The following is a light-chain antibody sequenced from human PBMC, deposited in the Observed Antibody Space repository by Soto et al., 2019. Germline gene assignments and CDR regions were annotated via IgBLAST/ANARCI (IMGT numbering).Light chain of an antibody. Sequence: QSVLTQPASVSGSPGQSITISCTGTSSDVGGYDHVSWYQLQPGKAPKLMVFEVNNRPSGVSSRFSGSKSGNTASLTISGLQAEDEADYYCFSHRGGDSHVFGTGTKVTVL. CDR1: SSDVGGYDH. CDR3: FSHRGGDSHV. J-gene: IGLJ1*01. CDR2: EVN. V-gene: IGLV2-14*01.